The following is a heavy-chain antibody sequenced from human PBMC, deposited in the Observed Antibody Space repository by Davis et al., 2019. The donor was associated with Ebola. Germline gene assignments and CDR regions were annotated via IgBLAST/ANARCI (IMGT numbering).Heavy chain of an antibody. V-gene: IGHV1-46*01. CDR1: RGTFSSYA. CDR3: ARDQGRIVVVPAASAHGMDV. CDR2: INPSGGST. D-gene: IGHD2-2*01. J-gene: IGHJ6*02. Sequence: SVTVSCKASRGTFSSYAISRVRQAPGQGLEWMGIINPSGGSTSYAQKFQGRVTMTRDTSTSTVYMELSSLRSEDTAVYYCARDQGRIVVVPAASAHGMDVWGQGATVTVSS.